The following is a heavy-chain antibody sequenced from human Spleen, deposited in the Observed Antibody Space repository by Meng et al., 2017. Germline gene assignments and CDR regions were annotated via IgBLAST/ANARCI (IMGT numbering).Heavy chain of an antibody. J-gene: IGHJ4*02. D-gene: IGHD6-13*01. V-gene: IGHV1-2*06. Sequence: QVQVMQSGSEVKKPGASVKVACKASGYTFAAYWIQWVRQAPGQGLEWMGRINPKSGDTHYAQRFQGRVTMTGDTSISTAYMELSGLRSDDTAMYYCARDEDISAAGKLFGDYWGQGTLVTVSS. CDR1: GYTFAAYW. CDR3: ARDEDISAAGKLFGDY. CDR2: INPKSGDT.